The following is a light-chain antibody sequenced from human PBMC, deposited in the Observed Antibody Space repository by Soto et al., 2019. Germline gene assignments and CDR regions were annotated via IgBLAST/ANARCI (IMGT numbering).Light chain of an antibody. Sequence: EIVMTQSPATLSVSPGERATLSCRASQSVSSDLAWYQQKPGQAPRLLIYGASTRATGIPARFSGSGSGTEFTLTISSLQSEAVAFYYCQQYNNWTFPSRTFGQGTKVEIK. CDR1: QSVSSD. CDR2: GAS. V-gene: IGKV3-15*01. J-gene: IGKJ1*01. CDR3: QQYNNWTFPSRT.